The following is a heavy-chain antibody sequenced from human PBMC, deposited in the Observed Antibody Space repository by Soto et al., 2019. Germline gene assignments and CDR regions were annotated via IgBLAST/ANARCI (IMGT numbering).Heavy chain of an antibody. CDR3: AMLGGWSGGSSGMDV. V-gene: IGHV3-72*01. Sequence: PGGSLRLSCAASGLIFSDYNMEWVRQAPGKGLEGVGRIRRKANSYTTEYAASVKGRFTISRDDSKNSLYVQMNSLKSEDTAVYYCAMLGGWSGGSSGMDVWGQGTTVTVSS. J-gene: IGHJ6*02. CDR2: IRRKANSYTT. D-gene: IGHD6-19*01. CDR1: GLIFSDYN.